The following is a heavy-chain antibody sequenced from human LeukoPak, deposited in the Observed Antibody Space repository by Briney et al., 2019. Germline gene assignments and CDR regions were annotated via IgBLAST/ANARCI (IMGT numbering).Heavy chain of an antibody. CDR3: AGIAVAGTRWFDP. V-gene: IGHV3-30*02. J-gene: IGHJ5*02. Sequence: GGSLRLSCAASGFTFSSYGMHWVRQAPGKGLEGVAFIRYDGSNKYYADSVKGRFTISRDNSKNTLYLQMNSLRAEDTAVYYCAGIAVAGTRWFDPWGQGTLVTVSS. CDR2: IRYDGSNK. D-gene: IGHD6-19*01. CDR1: GFTFSSYG.